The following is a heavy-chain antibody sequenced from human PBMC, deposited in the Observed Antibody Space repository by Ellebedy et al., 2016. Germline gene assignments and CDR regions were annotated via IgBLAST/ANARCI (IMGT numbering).Heavy chain of an antibody. Sequence: SETLSLTCAVYGGSFSDYYWSWIRQSPGKGLEWIGYISFSGFSKYNPSLRSRVTISGDTSKSEFSLNLSSVTAADTAVYYCARLPSGNIFGYFDYWGRGILVTVSS. CDR3: ARLPSGNIFGYFDY. V-gene: IGHV4-59*01. CDR1: GGSFSDYY. J-gene: IGHJ4*02. D-gene: IGHD5-18*01. CDR2: ISFSGFS.